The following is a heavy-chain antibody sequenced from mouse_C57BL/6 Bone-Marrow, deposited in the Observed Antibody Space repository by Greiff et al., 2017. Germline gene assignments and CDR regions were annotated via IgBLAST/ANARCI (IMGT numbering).Heavy chain of an antibody. CDR3: ARGGNYGGYYFDY. Sequence: LVESGAELAKPGASVKLSCKASGYTFTTYPIEWMKQNHGKSLEWIGNFHPYNDDTKYNEKFKGKATLTVEKSSSTVYLELSRLTSDDSAVYYCARGGNYGGYYFDYWGQGTTLTVSS. D-gene: IGHD2-1*01. CDR2: FHPYNDDT. V-gene: IGHV1-47*01. CDR1: GYTFTTYP. J-gene: IGHJ2*01.